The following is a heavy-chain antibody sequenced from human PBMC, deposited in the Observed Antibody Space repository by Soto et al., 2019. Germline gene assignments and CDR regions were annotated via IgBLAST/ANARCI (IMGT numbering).Heavy chain of an antibody. CDR3: ARINSGYAPGGFDY. J-gene: IGHJ4*02. CDR1: GYSFAGYW. V-gene: IGHV5-51*01. Sequence: LGESLKISCKGSGYSFAGYWIAWVRQMPGKGLEWMGIIYPDNSDTRYSRSFQGQVTISADKSISTAYLQWSSLKASDTAMYYCARINSGYAPGGFDYWGQGTLVTVSS. D-gene: IGHD5-12*01. CDR2: IYPDNSDT.